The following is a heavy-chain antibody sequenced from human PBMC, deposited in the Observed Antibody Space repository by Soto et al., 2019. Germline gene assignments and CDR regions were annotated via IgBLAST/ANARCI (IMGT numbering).Heavy chain of an antibody. Sequence: GGSLRLSCAASGFTFSSYSMNWVRQAPGKGLEWVSSISSSSSYIYYADSVKGRFTISRDNAKNSLYLQMNSLRAEDTAVYYCARDYETDSSGWYSSKLYDYWGQGTLVTVSS. V-gene: IGHV3-21*01. CDR3: ARDYETDSSGWYSSKLYDY. CDR1: GFTFSSYS. CDR2: ISSSSSYI. J-gene: IGHJ4*02. D-gene: IGHD6-19*01.